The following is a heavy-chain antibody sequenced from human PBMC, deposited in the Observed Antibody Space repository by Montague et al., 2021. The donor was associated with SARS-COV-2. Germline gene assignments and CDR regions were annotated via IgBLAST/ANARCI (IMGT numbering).Heavy chain of an antibody. CDR3: ARAAAGYYYNGMDV. D-gene: IGHD6-13*01. V-gene: IGHV3-23*01. CDR2: ISGSGGST. J-gene: IGHJ6*02. Sequence: SLRLSCAASGFNFSSYAMSWVRQAPGKGLEWVSAISGSGGSTYYADSVKGRFTISRDNSKNTLYLQMNSLRAEDTAVYYCARAAAGYYYNGMDVWGQGTMVTVSS. CDR1: GFNFSSYA.